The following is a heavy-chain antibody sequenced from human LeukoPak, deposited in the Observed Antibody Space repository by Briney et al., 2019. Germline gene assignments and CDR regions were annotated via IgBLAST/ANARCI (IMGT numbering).Heavy chain of an antibody. CDR3: AKSLANFDFDY. J-gene: IGHJ4*02. CDR2: VSGSGGSA. D-gene: IGHD1-1*01. CDR1: GFTFSLYA. Sequence: GGSLRLSFAASGFTFSLYAMSWVRQAPGKGLEWVSTVSGSGGSAYYADSVKGRFTISRDNSKNTLYLQMNSLRAEDTAVYYCAKSLANFDFDYWGQGTLVTVSS. V-gene: IGHV3-23*01.